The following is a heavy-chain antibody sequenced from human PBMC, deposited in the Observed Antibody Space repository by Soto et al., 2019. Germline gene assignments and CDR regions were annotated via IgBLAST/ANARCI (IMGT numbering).Heavy chain of an antibody. CDR1: GGSISSYY. CDR2: IYYSGST. Sequence: SETLSLTCTVSGGSISSYYWSWIRQPPGKGLEWIGYIYYSGSTNYNPSLKSRVTISVDTSKNQFSLKLSSVTAADTAVYYCASARCSSTSCYLVYWGQGTLVTVSS. D-gene: IGHD2-2*01. V-gene: IGHV4-59*08. J-gene: IGHJ4*02. CDR3: ASARCSSTSCYLVY.